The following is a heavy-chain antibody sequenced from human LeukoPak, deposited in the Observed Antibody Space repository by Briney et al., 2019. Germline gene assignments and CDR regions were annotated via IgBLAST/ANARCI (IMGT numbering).Heavy chain of an antibody. D-gene: IGHD5-24*01. CDR2: INSDGSST. V-gene: IGHV3-74*01. CDR3: ARPYNAYYYYGMDV. Sequence: GGSLRLSCAASGFTFSSYWMHWVRQAPGKGLVWVSRINSDGSSTSYADSVKGRLTISRDNAKNTVYLQMSSLRAEDTAVYYCARPYNAYYYYGMDVWGQGTTVTVSS. CDR1: GFTFSSYW. J-gene: IGHJ6*02.